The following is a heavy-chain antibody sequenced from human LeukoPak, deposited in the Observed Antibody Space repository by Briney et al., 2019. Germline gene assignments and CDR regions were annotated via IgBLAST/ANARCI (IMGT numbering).Heavy chain of an antibody. CDR2: IYYSGST. CDR3: ARSHSVWTSFDY. Sequence: KTSETLSVTCTVSGGSISSCYWSWIRQPPGKGLEWIGYIYYSGSTNYNPSLKRRVTISVDTSTNQFSLKLSSVTAADTAVYYCARSHSVWTSFDYWGQGTLVTVSS. J-gene: IGHJ4*02. V-gene: IGHV4-59*01. CDR1: GGSISSCY. D-gene: IGHD3/OR15-3a*01.